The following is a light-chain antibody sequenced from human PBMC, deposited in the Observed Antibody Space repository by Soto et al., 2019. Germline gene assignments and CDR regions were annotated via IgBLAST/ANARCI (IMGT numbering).Light chain of an antibody. CDR2: DVS. CDR3: NSYTSWDSSEGV. J-gene: IGLJ2*01. CDR1: SYDIGGYKY. Sequence: QSALTQPASVSGSPGQSITISCTGTSYDIGGYKYVSWYQHHPGNAPKLILYDVSNRPSGISHRFSGSKSGNTAYLTISGLQAEDEADYDCNSYTSWDSSEGVFGGGTKVTVL. V-gene: IGLV2-14*03.